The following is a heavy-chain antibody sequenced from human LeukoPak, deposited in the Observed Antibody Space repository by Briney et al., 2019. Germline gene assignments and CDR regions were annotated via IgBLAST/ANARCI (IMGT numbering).Heavy chain of an antibody. CDR3: ASGGTRDYGNWFGP. V-gene: IGHV3-48*01. D-gene: IGHD4-17*01. CDR2: ISSSSSTI. J-gene: IGHJ5*02. CDR1: KFTFSSYS. Sequence: GGSLRLSCAASKFTFSSYSMNWVRQAPGKGLEWVSYISSSSSTIYYADSVKGRFTISRDNAKNSLYLQMNSLRAEDTAVYYCASGGTRDYGNWFGPWGQGTLVTVSS.